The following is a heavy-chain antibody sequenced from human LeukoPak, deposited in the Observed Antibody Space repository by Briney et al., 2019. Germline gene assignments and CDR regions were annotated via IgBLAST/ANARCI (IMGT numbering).Heavy chain of an antibody. Sequence: SVKVSCKASGGTFSSYAISWVRQAPGQGLEWMGGIIPIFGTANYAQKFQGRVTITADESTSTAYMELSSLRSEDTAVYYCARTFRYCSSTSCYGGGFDYWGQGTLVTVSS. CDR1: GGTFSSYA. CDR3: ARTFRYCSSTSCYGGGFDY. J-gene: IGHJ4*02. V-gene: IGHV1-69*13. D-gene: IGHD2-2*01. CDR2: IIPIFGTA.